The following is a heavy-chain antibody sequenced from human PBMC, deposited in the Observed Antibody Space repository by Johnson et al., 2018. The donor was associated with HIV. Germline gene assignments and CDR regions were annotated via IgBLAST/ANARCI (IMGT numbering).Heavy chain of an antibody. D-gene: IGHD4-17*01. J-gene: IGHJ3*02. Sequence: VQLVESGGGLVKPGGSLRLSCAASGFTFSDYYMTWIRQAPGKGLEWVSAISGSGGSTYYADSVKGRFTISRDNSKNTLYLQMNSLRAEDTAVYYCAKDLSDYGRIDAFDIWGQGTMVTVSS. CDR1: GFTFSDYY. CDR3: AKDLSDYGRIDAFDI. V-gene: IGHV3-23*04. CDR2: ISGSGGST.